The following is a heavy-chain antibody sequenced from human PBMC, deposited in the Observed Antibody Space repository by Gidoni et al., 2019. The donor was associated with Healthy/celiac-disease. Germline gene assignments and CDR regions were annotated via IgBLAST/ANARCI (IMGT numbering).Heavy chain of an antibody. J-gene: IGHJ4*02. Sequence: QVQLVESGGGVVQPGRSLRLSCAASGFTFSSYAMHWVRQAPGKGLEWVAVISYDGSNKYYADSVKGRFTISRDNSKNTLYLQMNSLRAEDTAVYYCARGVIAAAGTGGFDYWGQGTLVTVSS. D-gene: IGHD6-13*01. CDR2: ISYDGSNK. CDR1: GFTFSSYA. V-gene: IGHV3-30*04. CDR3: ARGVIAAAGTGGFDY.